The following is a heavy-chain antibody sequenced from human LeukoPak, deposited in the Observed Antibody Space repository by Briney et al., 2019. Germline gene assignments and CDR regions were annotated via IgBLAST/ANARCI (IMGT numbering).Heavy chain of an antibody. Sequence: PSETLSLTCAVYGGSFSGYYWSWIRESPGKGLEWIGYIYYSGSTNYNPSLKSRVTISVDTSKNQCSLKLSSVTAADTAVYYCARVYYSSSYDYWYFDLWGRGTLLTVSS. D-gene: IGHD6-13*01. J-gene: IGHJ2*01. CDR1: GGSFSGYY. CDR3: ARVYYSSSYDYWYFDL. V-gene: IGHV4-59*01. CDR2: IYYSGST.